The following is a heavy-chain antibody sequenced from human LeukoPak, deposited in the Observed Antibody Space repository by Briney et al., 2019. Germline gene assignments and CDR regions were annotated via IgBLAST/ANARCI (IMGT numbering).Heavy chain of an antibody. CDR2: IGGSGVDT. CDR3: TRGTSRSGNYNFDS. CDR1: GFTFSSYA. J-gene: IGHJ5*01. V-gene: IGHV3-23*01. D-gene: IGHD3-10*01. Sequence: GGSLRLSCAASGFTFSSYAMRWVRQAPGKGLEWVSAIGGSGVDTYYADSVKGRFTISRDNSKNTLYLQMNSLRAEDTAVYYCTRGTSRSGNYNFDSWGQGTLVTVSS.